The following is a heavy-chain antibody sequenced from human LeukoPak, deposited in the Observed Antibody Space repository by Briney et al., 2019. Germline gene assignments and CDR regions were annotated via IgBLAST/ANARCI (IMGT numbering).Heavy chain of an antibody. D-gene: IGHD3-3*01. CDR2: ISGRGGST. CDR1: GFTFSSYA. V-gene: IGHV3-23*01. Sequence: GGSLRLSCAASGFTFSSYAMSGVRRAPGEGLEWVSAISGRGGSTYYGDSVKGRFTISRDNSKTKLYLQMTSLRAEDTALYYCARTYYDFWSGYYYDYWGQGTLVTVSS. J-gene: IGHJ4*02. CDR3: ARTYYDFWSGYYYDY.